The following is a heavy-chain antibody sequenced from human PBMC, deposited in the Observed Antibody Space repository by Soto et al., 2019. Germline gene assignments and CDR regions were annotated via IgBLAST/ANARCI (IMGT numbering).Heavy chain of an antibody. D-gene: IGHD6-13*01. V-gene: IGHV1-8*01. CDR1: GYTFTSYD. CDR2: MNPNSGNT. Sequence: QVQLVQSGAEVKKPGASVKVSCKASGYTFTSYDINWVRQATGQGLEWMGWMNPNSGNTGYAQKFQGRVTMTRNTSINTAYMELSSLRSEDTAVYYCARGPTYSSSWYERDGWFDPWGQGTLVTVSS. J-gene: IGHJ5*02. CDR3: ARGPTYSSSWYERDGWFDP.